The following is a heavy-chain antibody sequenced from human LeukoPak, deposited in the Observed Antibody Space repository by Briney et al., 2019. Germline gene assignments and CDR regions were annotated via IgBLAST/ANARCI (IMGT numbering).Heavy chain of an antibody. Sequence: SETLSLTCAVYGGSFSGYYWSWIRQPPGKGLEWVGEINHSGSTNYNPSLKSRVTISVDTSKNQFSLKLSSVTAADTAVYYCARGRTVVVPAAIKGSGSLGYYFDYWGQGNLVTVSS. CDR1: GGSFSGYY. J-gene: IGHJ4*02. V-gene: IGHV4-34*01. CDR2: INHSGST. D-gene: IGHD2-2*02. CDR3: ARGRTVVVPAAIKGSGSLGYYFDY.